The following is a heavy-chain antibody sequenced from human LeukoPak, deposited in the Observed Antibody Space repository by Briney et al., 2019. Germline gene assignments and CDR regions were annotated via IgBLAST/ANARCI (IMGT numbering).Heavy chain of an antibody. V-gene: IGHV3-23*01. J-gene: IGHJ4*02. Sequence: GGSLRLSCAASGFTFSSYARSWLRQAPGKGLEGISAISGSGGSTYYADSVKGRFTISRDNSKTTMYLQMNSMRAEDAAVYYCAKLFESGNYNNFFHYWGQGTLVTVSS. D-gene: IGHD3-10*01. CDR1: GFTFSSYA. CDR3: AKLFESGNYNNFFHY. CDR2: ISGSGGST.